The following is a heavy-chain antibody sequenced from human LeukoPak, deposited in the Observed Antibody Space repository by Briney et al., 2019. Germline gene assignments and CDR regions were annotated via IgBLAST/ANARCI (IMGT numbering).Heavy chain of an antibody. V-gene: IGHV3-74*01. CDR2: INSDGSST. J-gene: IGHJ4*02. Sequence: GGSLRLSCAASGFTFSSYWMHWVRQAPGKGLVWVSRINSDGSSTSYAGSVKGRFTISRDNSKNTLYLQMNSLRDEDTAVYYCARETGDSSWDNYFDYWGQGTLVTVSS. D-gene: IGHD6-13*01. CDR3: ARETGDSSWDNYFDY. CDR1: GFTFSSYW.